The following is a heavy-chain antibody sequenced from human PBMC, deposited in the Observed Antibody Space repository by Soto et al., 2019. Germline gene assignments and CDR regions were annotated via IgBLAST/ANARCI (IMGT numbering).Heavy chain of an antibody. D-gene: IGHD2-2*01. CDR2: ISGSGGST. CDR3: AKGSFYGSYYYYGMDV. J-gene: IGHJ6*02. CDR1: GFTFSSYA. Sequence: EVQLLESGGGLVQPGGSLRLSCAASGFTFSSYAMSWVRQAPGKGLEWVSAISGSGGSTYYADSVKGRFTISRDNSKNTLYLKMNSLRAEDTAVYYCAKGSFYGSYYYYGMDVWGQGTTVTVSS. V-gene: IGHV3-23*01.